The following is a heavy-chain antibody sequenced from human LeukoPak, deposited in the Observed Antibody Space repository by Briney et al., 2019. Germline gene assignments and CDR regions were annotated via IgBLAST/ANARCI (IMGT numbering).Heavy chain of an antibody. Sequence: GGSLRLSCAASGFTFSSYAMSWVRQAPGKGLEWVANLNQDGAEKHYVDSVEGRFTISRDNAKNSLYLELNSLRAEDTAVYYCARDKVVGDSYFDSWGQGILVTVSS. CDR3: ARDKVVGDSYFDS. CDR2: LNQDGAEK. J-gene: IGHJ4*02. CDR1: GFTFSSYA. V-gene: IGHV3-7*01. D-gene: IGHD2-15*01.